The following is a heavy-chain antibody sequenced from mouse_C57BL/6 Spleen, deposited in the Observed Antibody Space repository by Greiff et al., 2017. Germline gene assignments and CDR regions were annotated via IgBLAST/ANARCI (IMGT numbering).Heavy chain of an antibody. Sequence: VQLQQPGAELVRPGSSVKLSCKASGYTFTSYWMHWVKQRPIQGLEWIGNIDPSDSETHYNQKFKDKATLTVDKSSSTAYMQLSSLTSEDSAVYYCATSKGFYYYAMDYWGQGTSVTVSS. J-gene: IGHJ4*01. CDR3: ATSKGFYYYAMDY. CDR2: IDPSDSET. D-gene: IGHD1-3*01. CDR1: GYTFTSYW. V-gene: IGHV1-52*01.